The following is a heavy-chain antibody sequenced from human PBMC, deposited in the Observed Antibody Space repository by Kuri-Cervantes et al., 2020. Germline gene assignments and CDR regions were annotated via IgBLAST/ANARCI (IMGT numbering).Heavy chain of an antibody. CDR3: ARVVGSGSYYLLY. CDR2: MYYSGST. CDR1: GGSISSYY. D-gene: IGHD3-10*01. Sequence: SETLSLTCTVSGGSISSYYGSWIRQPRGKGLEWIGYMYYSGSTNYNPSLKSRVTISVDTPKNQFSLKLTSVTTADPAVYYCARVVGSGSYYLLYWGQGTLVTVSS. J-gene: IGHJ4*02. V-gene: IGHV4-59*01.